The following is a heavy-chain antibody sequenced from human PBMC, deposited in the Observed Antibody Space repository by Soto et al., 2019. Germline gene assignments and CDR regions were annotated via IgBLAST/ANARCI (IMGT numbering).Heavy chain of an antibody. V-gene: IGHV1-8*01. CDR1: GYTFTSYD. D-gene: IGHD2-8*02. J-gene: IGHJ4*02. Sequence: ASVKVSCKASGYTFTSYDINWVRQATGQGLEWMGWMNPNSGNTDYAQKFRGRVTMTRDTSIRTAYMELTSVTAADTAVYYCARDKITGLFDYWGQGTLVTVSS. CDR3: ARDKITGLFDY. CDR2: MNPNSGNT.